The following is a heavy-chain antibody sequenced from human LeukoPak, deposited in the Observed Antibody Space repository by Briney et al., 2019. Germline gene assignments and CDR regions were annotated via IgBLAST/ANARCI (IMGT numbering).Heavy chain of an antibody. D-gene: IGHD3-22*01. CDR3: ARGDDSGYYDYFDY. V-gene: IGHV3-53*01. CDR1: GFTVDSNY. J-gene: IGHJ4*02. Sequence: GGSLRLSCAASGFTVDSNYLSWVRQAPGKGLEWVSTIYTGGNTYYAASVKGRFTISRDFSKNTVFLHMNSPRAEDTAMYYCARGDDSGYYDYFDYWGQGALVTVSS. CDR2: IYTGGNT.